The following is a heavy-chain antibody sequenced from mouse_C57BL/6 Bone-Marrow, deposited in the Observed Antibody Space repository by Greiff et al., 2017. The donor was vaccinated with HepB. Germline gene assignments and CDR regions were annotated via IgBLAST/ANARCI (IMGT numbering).Heavy chain of an antibody. V-gene: IGHV1-26*01. D-gene: IGHD2-4*01. CDR3: AREEDYDGGAWFAY. Sequence: EVKLQQSGPELVKPGASVKISCKASGYTFTDYYMNWVKQSHGKSLEWIGDINPNNGGTSYNQKFKGKATLTVDKSSSTAYMELRSLTSEDSAVYYCAREEDYDGGAWFAYWGQGTLVTVSA. J-gene: IGHJ3*01. CDR1: GYTFTDYY. CDR2: INPNNGGT.